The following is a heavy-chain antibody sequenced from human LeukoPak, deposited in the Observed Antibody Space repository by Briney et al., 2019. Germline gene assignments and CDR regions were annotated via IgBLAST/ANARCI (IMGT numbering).Heavy chain of an antibody. CDR3: ARQTGSGLFILP. V-gene: IGHV4-39*01. CDR2: IYYTGNT. CDR1: GVSISSSYSY. D-gene: IGHD3/OR15-3a*01. J-gene: IGHJ4*02. Sequence: SETLSLTCTVSGVSISSSYSYWGWLRQPPGMGLEWIGSIYYTGNTYYNASLKSQFSISIDTSKNQFSLKLTSVTAADTAVYYCARQTGSGLFILPGGQGTLVTVSS.